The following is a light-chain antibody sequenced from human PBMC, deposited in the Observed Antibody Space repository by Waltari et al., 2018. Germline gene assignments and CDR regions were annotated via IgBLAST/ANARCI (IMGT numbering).Light chain of an antibody. CDR2: EVS. V-gene: IGLV2-14*01. J-gene: IGLJ1*01. CDR1: SNDVGGYNY. Sequence: QSALTQPASVSGSPGQSITISCTGTSNDVGGYNYVSWYQQHPGKAPKLMIYEVSNRPSGISNRFSGSKSGNTASLTISGRQAEDEADYYCSSYASSSTVFGTGTKVAVL. CDR3: SSYASSSTV.